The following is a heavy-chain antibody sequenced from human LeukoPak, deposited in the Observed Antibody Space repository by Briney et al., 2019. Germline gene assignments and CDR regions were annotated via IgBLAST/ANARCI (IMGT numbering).Heavy chain of an antibody. CDR3: ARDWKTNSLAY. V-gene: IGHV3-33*01. CDR1: EFTFTTYG. Sequence: GGSLRLSCAASEFTFTTYGMHWVRQAPDKGLEWGALIYYDGSNIYYADYVKGRFTISRDISKNTLYLQMHSLRAEDTAIYYCARDWKTNSLAYWGQGTLVTVSS. D-gene: IGHD1-1*01. J-gene: IGHJ4*02. CDR2: IYYDGSNI.